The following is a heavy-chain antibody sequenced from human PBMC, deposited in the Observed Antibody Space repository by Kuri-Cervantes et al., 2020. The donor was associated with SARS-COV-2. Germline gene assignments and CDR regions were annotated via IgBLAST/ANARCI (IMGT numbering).Heavy chain of an antibody. D-gene: IGHD2-8*02. CDR2: INWNGGST. V-gene: IGHV3-20*04. Sequence: GGSLRLSCAASGFTFDDYGMSWVRQAPGKGLEWVSGINWNGGSTGYADSVKGRFTISRDNAKNSLYLQMNSLRAEDTAVYYCARTSTWSIYFDYWGQGTLVTVSS. CDR3: ARTSTWSIYFDY. J-gene: IGHJ4*02. CDR1: GFTFDDYG.